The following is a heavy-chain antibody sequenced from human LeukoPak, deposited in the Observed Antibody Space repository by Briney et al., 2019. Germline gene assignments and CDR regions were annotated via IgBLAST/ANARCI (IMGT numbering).Heavy chain of an antibody. V-gene: IGHV3-23*01. CDR2: FDTGFGT. CDR1: GFTLSTAS. Sequence: GSLRLSCAASGFTLSTASLHWVRQAPGRGLEWVSSFDTGFGTYYPDSLKGRFTISRDNSKNILFLQMNSLRAEDTAVYYCARSSGWWSLDYWGQGTLVTVSS. D-gene: IGHD6-19*01. J-gene: IGHJ4*02. CDR3: ARSSGWWSLDY.